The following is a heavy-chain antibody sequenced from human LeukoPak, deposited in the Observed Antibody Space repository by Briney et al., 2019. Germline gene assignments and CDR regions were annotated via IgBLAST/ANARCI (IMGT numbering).Heavy chain of an antibody. CDR1: SGSISSSSYY. CDR3: ARHERDASLDQAFDI. CDR2: IYYSGST. Sequence: SETLSLTCTVSSGSISSSSYYWGWIRQPPGKGLEWIGYIYYSGSTSYNPSLKTRVTILVDTSKNQFSLKLSSVTAADTAVYYCARHERDASLDQAFDIWGQGTMVTVSS. V-gene: IGHV4-61*05. D-gene: IGHD5-24*01. J-gene: IGHJ3*02.